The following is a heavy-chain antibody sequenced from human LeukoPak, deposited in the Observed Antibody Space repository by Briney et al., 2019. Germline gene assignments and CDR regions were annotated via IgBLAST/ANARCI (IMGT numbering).Heavy chain of an antibody. CDR1: GFTFSSYG. J-gene: IGHJ6*03. CDR2: IRYDGSNK. CDR3: AKGGVGPVAGQGSDYYYYMDV. D-gene: IGHD6-19*01. Sequence: GGSLRLSCAASGFTFSSYGMHWVRQAPGKGLEWVAFIRYDGSNKYYADSVKGRFTISRDNSKNTLYLQMNSLRAEDTAVYYCAKGGVGPVAGQGSDYYYYMDVWGKGTTVTISS. V-gene: IGHV3-30*02.